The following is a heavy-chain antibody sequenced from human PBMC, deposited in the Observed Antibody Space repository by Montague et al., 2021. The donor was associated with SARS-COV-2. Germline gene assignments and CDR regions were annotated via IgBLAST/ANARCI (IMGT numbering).Heavy chain of an antibody. CDR2: TNYRSKWTS. V-gene: IGHV6-1*01. D-gene: IGHD4-17*01. CDR3: VRDTGSAQAGFDA. J-gene: IGHJ4*01. CDR1: GDSVWSNTAA. Sequence: CAISGDSVWSNTAAWNWIRQAPSGGLEWLGRTNYRSKWTSDYATSVEGRISIDPDTSKNQFFLHLRSVTPEDTGVYYCVRDTGSAQAGFDAWGQGTLVNVSS.